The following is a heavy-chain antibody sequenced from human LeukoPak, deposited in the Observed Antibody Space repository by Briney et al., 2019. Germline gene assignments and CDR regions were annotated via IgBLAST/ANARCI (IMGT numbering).Heavy chain of an antibody. J-gene: IGHJ5*02. D-gene: IGHD3-10*01. CDR3: ARPTRCYYGSGSYYHNWFDP. Sequence: SETLSLTCAVYGGSFSGYYWSWIRQPPGKGLEWIGEINHSGSTNYNPSLKSRVTISVDTSKNQFSLKLSSVTAADTAVYYCARPTRCYYGSGSYYHNWFDPWGQGTLVTVSS. V-gene: IGHV4-34*01. CDR2: INHSGST. CDR1: GGSFSGYY.